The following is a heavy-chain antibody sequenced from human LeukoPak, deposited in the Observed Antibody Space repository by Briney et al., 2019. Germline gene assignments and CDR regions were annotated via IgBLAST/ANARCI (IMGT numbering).Heavy chain of an antibody. Sequence: SETLSPTCTVSGGSISSYYWSWIRQPAGKGLEWIGRIYTSGSTNYNPSLKSRVTISVDTSKNQFSLKLSSVTAADTAVYYCARTVSYSSSSEHYFDYWGQGTLVTVSS. D-gene: IGHD6-6*01. J-gene: IGHJ4*02. CDR1: GGSISSYY. V-gene: IGHV4-4*07. CDR3: ARTVSYSSSSEHYFDY. CDR2: IYTSGST.